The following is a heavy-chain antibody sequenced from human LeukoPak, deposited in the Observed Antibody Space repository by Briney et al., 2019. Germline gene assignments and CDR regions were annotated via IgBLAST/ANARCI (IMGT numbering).Heavy chain of an antibody. Sequence: GGSLRLPCAASGFSFSSYGMHWVRQAPGKGLEYVAFIRYDGSNKYYADSVKGRFTISRDNSKNTLYLQMNSLRAEDTAVYYCARDPQFPDNYYYYMDVWGKGTTVTVSS. CDR2: IRYDGSNK. J-gene: IGHJ6*03. CDR3: ARDPQFPDNYYYYMDV. D-gene: IGHD1-14*01. V-gene: IGHV3-30*02. CDR1: GFSFSSYG.